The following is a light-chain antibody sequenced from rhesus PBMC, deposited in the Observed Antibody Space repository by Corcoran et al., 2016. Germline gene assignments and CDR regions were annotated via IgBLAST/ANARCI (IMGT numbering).Light chain of an antibody. Sequence: DIQMTQSPSSLSASVGDTVTITCRASQRISTWLAWYQHKPGKAPKLQIYKASSLQSGVPSRFSGIGSGTDFTLTITGLQSEDFSTYYCHQYSSSPCTFGQRTKVEIQ. CDR3: HQYSSSPCT. J-gene: IGKJ1*01. V-gene: IGKV1-22*01. CDR1: QRISTW. CDR2: KAS.